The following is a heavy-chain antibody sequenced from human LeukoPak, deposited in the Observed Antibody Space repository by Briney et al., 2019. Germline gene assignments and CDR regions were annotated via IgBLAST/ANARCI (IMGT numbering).Heavy chain of an antibody. Sequence: ASVKVSCKASGYTFTGYYMHWVRQAPGQGLEWMGWINPNSGSTNYAQKFQGRVTMTRDTSISTAYMELSRLRSDDTAVYYCARSREYSQPFGPWGQGTLVTVSS. CDR2: INPNSGST. V-gene: IGHV1-2*02. D-gene: IGHD2-2*01. CDR1: GYTFTGYY. CDR3: ARSREYSQPFGP. J-gene: IGHJ5*02.